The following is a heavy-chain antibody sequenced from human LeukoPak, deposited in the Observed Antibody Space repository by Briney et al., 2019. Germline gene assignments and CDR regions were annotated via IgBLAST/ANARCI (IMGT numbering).Heavy chain of an antibody. V-gene: IGHV1-2*06. CDR3: ARRYYGSGSSFDY. D-gene: IGHD3-10*01. CDR1: GYTFTGYY. Sequence: ASVKVSCKASGYTFTGYYMHWVRQAPGQGLEWMGRINPNSGGTNYAQKFQGRVTMTRDTSISTAYMELSRLRSDDTAVYYCARRYYGSGSSFDYCGQGTLVTVSS. J-gene: IGHJ4*02. CDR2: INPNSGGT.